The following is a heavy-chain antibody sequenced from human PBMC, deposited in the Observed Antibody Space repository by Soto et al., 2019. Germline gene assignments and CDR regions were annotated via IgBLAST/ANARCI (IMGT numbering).Heavy chain of an antibody. D-gene: IGHD4-4*01. J-gene: IGHJ4*02. Sequence: EVQLVESGGGLVQPGGSLRLSCAVSGFSFSSAWMTWIRQAPGKGLERVAIMNKDGSERYYVDSVKGRFTISRDNAKNALFLQMNSLRVEETAVYFGARDRAYSRFDYWGQGSLVTVSS. CDR1: GFSFSSAW. CDR3: ARDRAYSRFDY. V-gene: IGHV3-7*03. CDR2: MNKDGSER.